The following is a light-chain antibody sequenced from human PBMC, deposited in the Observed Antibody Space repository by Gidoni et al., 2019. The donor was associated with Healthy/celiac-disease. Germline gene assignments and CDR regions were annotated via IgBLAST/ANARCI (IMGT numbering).Light chain of an antibody. V-gene: IGKV1-8*01. CDR1: QGISSY. CDR3: QQYYSYPLT. CDR2: AAS. J-gene: IGKJ4*01. Sequence: AIWITQSPASLSASTGDTVTITCPASQGISSYLAWYQQNPGEATKLLLYAASTLQRRLPSMFSGSGSGTDFTLTISCLQSEDFATYSYQQYYSYPLTFGGGTKVEIK.